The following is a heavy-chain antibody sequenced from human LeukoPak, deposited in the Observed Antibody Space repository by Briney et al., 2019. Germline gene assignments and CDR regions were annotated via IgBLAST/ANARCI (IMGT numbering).Heavy chain of an antibody. V-gene: IGHV3-9*01. D-gene: IGHD3-16*02. Sequence: PGGSLRLSCAASGFTFDDYALHWVRQAPGKGLEWVSGISWNSGSIAYADSVKGRFTISRDNAKNSLYLQMNSLRAEDTALYYCAKGGRSFYNLPDDYWGQGTLVTVSS. CDR3: AKGGRSFYNLPDDY. J-gene: IGHJ4*02. CDR2: ISWNSGSI. CDR1: GFTFDDYA.